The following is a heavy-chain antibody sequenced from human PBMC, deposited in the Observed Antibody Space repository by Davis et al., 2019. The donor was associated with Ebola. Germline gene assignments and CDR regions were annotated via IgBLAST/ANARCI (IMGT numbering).Heavy chain of an antibody. CDR2: IYPADSDI. V-gene: IGHV5-51*01. Sequence: GESLKISCKVSGYSFTSYWIAWVRQLPGKGLEWMGIIYPADSDIRYSPSFRGQVTISADKSITTAYLRWSSLEASDTAMYYCARQGYCNSTSCNNWFDPWGQGTLVTVSS. D-gene: IGHD2-2*01. CDR3: ARQGYCNSTSCNNWFDP. J-gene: IGHJ5*02. CDR1: GYSFTSYW.